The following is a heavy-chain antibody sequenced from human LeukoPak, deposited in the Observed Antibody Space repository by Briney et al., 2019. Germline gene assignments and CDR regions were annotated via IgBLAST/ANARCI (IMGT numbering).Heavy chain of an antibody. CDR3: ARGSHSSSWFGGNWFDP. D-gene: IGHD6-13*01. J-gene: IGHJ5*02. CDR2: INPNSGGT. V-gene: IGHV1-2*02. CDR1: GYTFTGYY. Sequence: ASVKVSCKASGYTFTGYYMHWVRQAPGQGLEWMGWINPNSGGTNYAQKFQGRVTMTRDTSISTAYMELSRLRSDDTAVYYCARGSHSSSWFGGNWFDPWGQGTLVTVSS.